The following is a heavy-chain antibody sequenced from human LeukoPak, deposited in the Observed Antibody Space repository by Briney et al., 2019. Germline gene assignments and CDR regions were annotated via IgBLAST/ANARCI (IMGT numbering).Heavy chain of an antibody. CDR3: ASPDLIAAAGTLGY. CDR1: GYTFTSYA. Sequence: ASVKVSCKASGYTFTSYAMNWVRQAPRQGLEWMGWINTNTGNPTYAQGFTGRFVFSLDTSVSTAYLQISSLKAEDTAVYYCASPDLIAAAGTLGYWGQGTLVTVSS. D-gene: IGHD6-13*01. V-gene: IGHV7-4-1*02. CDR2: INTNTGNP. J-gene: IGHJ4*02.